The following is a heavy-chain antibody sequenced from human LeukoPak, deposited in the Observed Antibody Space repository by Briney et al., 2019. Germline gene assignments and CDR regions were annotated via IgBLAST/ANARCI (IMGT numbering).Heavy chain of an antibody. Sequence: GGSLRLSCAASGFTFSTYSMNWVRQAPGKGLEWISYISSSAITIYYADSVEGRFTISRDNAKNSLYLQMNSLRDEDTAAYYCASTFVGSSGWYPFDYWGQGALVTVSS. CDR3: ASTFVGSSGWYPFDY. V-gene: IGHV3-48*02. J-gene: IGHJ4*02. CDR1: GFTFSTYS. D-gene: IGHD6-19*01. CDR2: ISSSAITI.